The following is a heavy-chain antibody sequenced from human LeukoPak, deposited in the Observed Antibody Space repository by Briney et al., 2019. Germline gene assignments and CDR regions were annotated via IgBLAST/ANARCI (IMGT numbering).Heavy chain of an antibody. CDR2: ISGSGGST. V-gene: IGHV3-23*01. D-gene: IGHD3-10*01. CDR1: GFTFSSYG. Sequence: PGGSLRLSCAASGFTFSSYGMSWVRQAPGKGLEWVSAISGSGGSTYYADSVKGRFTISRDNSKNTLYLQMNSLRAEDTAVYYCARKGGWFGELNWFDPWGQGTLVTVSS. J-gene: IGHJ5*02. CDR3: ARKGGWFGELNWFDP.